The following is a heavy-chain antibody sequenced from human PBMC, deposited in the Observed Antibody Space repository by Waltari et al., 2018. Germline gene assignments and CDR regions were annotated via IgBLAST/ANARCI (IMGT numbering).Heavy chain of an antibody. Sequence: QVQLVQSGAEVKKTGSSVKISCKASGGSFGTYGITWVRQAPGPGLEWMGRIIPNCGMSKYSQKFHDRVTITADKSARTAYMELSNLKHEDTAVYFCARDDNASGTYPDWGQGTLVSVSS. J-gene: IGHJ4*02. CDR2: IIPNCGMS. CDR3: ARDDNASGTYPD. D-gene: IGHD3-16*02. V-gene: IGHV1-69*04. CDR1: GGSFGTYG.